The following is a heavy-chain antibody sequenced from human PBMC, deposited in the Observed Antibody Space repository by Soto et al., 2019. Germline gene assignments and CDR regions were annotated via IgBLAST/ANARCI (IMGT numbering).Heavy chain of an antibody. D-gene: IGHD6-19*01. CDR1: GGSISSSNW. CDR3: ASGLPIAVAGSWDY. J-gene: IGHJ4*02. V-gene: IGHV4-4*02. Sequence: PSETLSLTCAVSGGSISSSNWWSWVRQPPGKGLEWIGEIYHSGSTNYNPSLKSRVTISVDKSKNQFSLKLSSVTAADTAVYYCASGLPIAVAGSWDYWGQGTLVTVSS. CDR2: IYHSGST.